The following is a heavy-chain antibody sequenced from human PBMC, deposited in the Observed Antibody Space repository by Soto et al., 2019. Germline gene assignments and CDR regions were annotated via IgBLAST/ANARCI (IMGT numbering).Heavy chain of an antibody. V-gene: IGHV1-69*06. Sequence: SVKVSCKASGGTFSSYAISWVRQAPGQGLEWMGGIIPIFGTANYAQKFQGRVTITADRSTSTAYMELSSLRSEDTAVYYCARFLRFLEWSTYYYYGMDVWGQGTTVTVSS. J-gene: IGHJ6*02. CDR2: IIPIFGTA. CDR3: ARFLRFLEWSTYYYYGMDV. CDR1: GGTFSSYA. D-gene: IGHD3-3*01.